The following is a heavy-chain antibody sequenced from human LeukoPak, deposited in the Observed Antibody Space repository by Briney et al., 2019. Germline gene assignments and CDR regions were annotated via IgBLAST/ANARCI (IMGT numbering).Heavy chain of an antibody. V-gene: IGHV1-58*01. CDR1: GFTFTSSA. CDR3: AASPDYYDSRCYSLYFDY. Sequence: VASVKVSCKPSGFTFTSSAVQWVRQARGQRLEWIGCIVVGSGNTNYAQKFQERVTITRDMSTRTAYMELSSLRSKDTAVYYCAASPDYYDSRCYSLYFDYWGQGTLVTVSS. D-gene: IGHD3-22*01. J-gene: IGHJ4*02. CDR2: IVVGSGNT.